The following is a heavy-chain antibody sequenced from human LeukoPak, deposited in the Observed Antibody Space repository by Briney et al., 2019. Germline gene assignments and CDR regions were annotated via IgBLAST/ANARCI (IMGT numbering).Heavy chain of an antibody. J-gene: IGHJ5*02. CDR2: ISYDGSNK. CDR3: ARVLREWLLFGWFDP. CDR1: GFTFSSYA. Sequence: GGSLRLSCAASGFTFSSYAMHWVRQAPGKGLEWVAVISYDGSNKYYADSVKGRFTISRDNAKNSLYLQINSLRAEDTAVYFCARVLREWLLFGWFDPWGQGTLVTVSS. D-gene: IGHD3-3*01. V-gene: IGHV3-30*04.